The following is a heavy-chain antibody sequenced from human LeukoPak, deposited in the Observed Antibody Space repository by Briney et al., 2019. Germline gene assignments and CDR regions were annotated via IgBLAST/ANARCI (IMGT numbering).Heavy chain of an antibody. V-gene: IGHV3-7*01. CDR1: GFTFSSYW. CDR2: IKQDGSEK. J-gene: IGHJ6*03. Sequence: GGSLRLSCAASGFTFSSYWMSWVRQAPGKGLEWVANIKQDGSEKYYVDSVKGRFTISRDNAKNSLYLQMNSLRAEDTAVYYCARDGAARGYYYYMDVWGKGTTVTVSS. D-gene: IGHD6-6*01. CDR3: ARDGAARGYYYYMDV.